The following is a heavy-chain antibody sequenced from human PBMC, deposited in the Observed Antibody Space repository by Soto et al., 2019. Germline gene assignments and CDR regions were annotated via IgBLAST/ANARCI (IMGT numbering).Heavy chain of an antibody. Sequence: QVQLQESGPGLVKPSETLSLTCTVSGGSISSYYWSWIRQPPGKGLEWIGYIYYSGSTNYNPSLKSRVTISVDTSKNQFSLKLSSVTAADTAVYYCARDSTGPADVWGQGTTVTVSS. CDR3: ARDSTGPADV. V-gene: IGHV4-59*01. CDR2: IYYSGST. D-gene: IGHD6-19*01. J-gene: IGHJ6*02. CDR1: GGSISSYY.